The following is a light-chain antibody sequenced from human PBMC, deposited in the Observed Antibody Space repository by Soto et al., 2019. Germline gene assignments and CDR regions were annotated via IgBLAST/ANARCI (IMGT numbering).Light chain of an antibody. CDR2: EGG. CDR3: CSYAGSGTFYV. J-gene: IGLJ1*01. Sequence: QSVLTQPASVSGSPGQSITISCTGTGSTDVSYLLVSWYQQYPGKAPKLMIYEGGKRPSGVSNRFSGSKSGDTASLTISGLQAEDEADYYCCSYAGSGTFYVFGTGTKLTVL. CDR1: GSTDVSYLL. V-gene: IGLV2-23*01.